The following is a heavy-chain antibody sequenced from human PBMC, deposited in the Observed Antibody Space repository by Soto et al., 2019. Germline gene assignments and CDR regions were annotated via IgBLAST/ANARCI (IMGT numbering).Heavy chain of an antibody. V-gene: IGHV4-39*01. J-gene: IGHJ4*02. CDR3: ARVYYDYIWGSYRPNYFDY. CDR2: IYYSGST. CDR1: GGSISSSSYY. Sequence: SETLSLPCTVSGGSISSSSYYWGWIRQPPGKGLEWIGSIYYSGSTYYNPSLKSRVTISVDTSKNQFSLKLSSVTAADTAVYYCARVYYDYIWGSYRPNYFDYWGQGTLVTVSS. D-gene: IGHD3-16*02.